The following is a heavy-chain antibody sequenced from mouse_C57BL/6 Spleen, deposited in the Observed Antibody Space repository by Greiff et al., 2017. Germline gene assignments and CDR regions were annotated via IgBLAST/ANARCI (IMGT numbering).Heavy chain of an antibody. CDR2: IDPYDSYT. Sequence: QVQLKQPGAELVMPGASVKLSCKASGYTFTSYWMHWVKQRPGQGLEWIGEIDPYDSYTNYNQKFKGKSTLTVDKSSSTAYMQLSSLTSEDSAVYYCAKGWFAYWGQGTLVTVSA. CDR1: GYTFTSYW. CDR3: AKGWFAY. V-gene: IGHV1-69*01. J-gene: IGHJ3*01.